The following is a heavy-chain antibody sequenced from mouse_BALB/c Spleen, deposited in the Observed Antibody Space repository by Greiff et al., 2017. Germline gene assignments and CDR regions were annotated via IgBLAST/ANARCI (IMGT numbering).Heavy chain of an antibody. CDR1: GFSLTSYG. D-gene: IGHD2-1*01. V-gene: IGHV2-9*02. J-gene: IGHJ3*01. CDR3: ASFYGNRGFAY. Sequence: VKLVESGPGLVAPSQSLSITCTVSGFSLTSYGVHWVRQPPGKGLEWLGVIWAGGSTNYNSALMSRLSISKDNSKSQVFLKMNSLQTDDTAMYYCASFYGNRGFAYWGQGTLVTVSA. CDR2: IWAGGST.